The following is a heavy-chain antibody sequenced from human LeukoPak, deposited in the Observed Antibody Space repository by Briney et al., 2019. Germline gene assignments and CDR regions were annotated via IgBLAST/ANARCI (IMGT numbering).Heavy chain of an antibody. J-gene: IGHJ6*02. CDR1: GFTFGDYA. Sequence: PGGSLRLSCAASGFTFGDYAMHWVRQVPGKGLEWVSRISRNSGSIDYGDSVKGRFSISRDNAKNSLYLQMNSLRAEDTALYFCAKDSSSSNYYYGMDVWGQGTTVTVSS. V-gene: IGHV3-9*01. CDR2: ISRNSGSI. D-gene: IGHD6-6*01. CDR3: AKDSSSSNYYYGMDV.